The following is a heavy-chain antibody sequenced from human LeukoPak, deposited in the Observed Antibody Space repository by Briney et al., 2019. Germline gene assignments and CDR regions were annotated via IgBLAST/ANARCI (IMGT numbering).Heavy chain of an antibody. CDR1: GGSISSSTYF. CDR3: ARQPKKLLWFGELSAEDAFDI. D-gene: IGHD3-10*01. V-gene: IGHV4-39*01. J-gene: IGHJ3*02. CDR2: IYYSGGT. Sequence: SETLSLTCTVSGGSISSSTYFWGWIRQSPGKGLEWIGSIYYSGGTYYNPSLKSRVTISVDTSKNQFSLKLSSVTAADTAVYYCARQPKKLLWFGELSAEDAFDIWGQGTMVTVSS.